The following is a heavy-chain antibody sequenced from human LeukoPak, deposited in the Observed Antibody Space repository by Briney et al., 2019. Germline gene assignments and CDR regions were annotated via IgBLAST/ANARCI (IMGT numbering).Heavy chain of an antibody. D-gene: IGHD3-10*01. V-gene: IGHV3-48*03. Sequence: SGGSLRLSCLVSGFTFSSYERNWVRQAPGKGLEWVSYISSSGSTIYYADSVKGRFTISRDNAKNSLYLQMNSPRPEDTAFYYCARYYYGSGRYFDYWGQGTLVTVSS. J-gene: IGHJ4*02. CDR3: ARYYYGSGRYFDY. CDR2: ISSSGSTI. CDR1: GFTFSSYE.